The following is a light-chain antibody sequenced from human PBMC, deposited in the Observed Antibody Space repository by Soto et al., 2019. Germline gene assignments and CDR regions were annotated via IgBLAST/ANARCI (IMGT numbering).Light chain of an antibody. Sequence: DIQLTQSPSSASASVRDRVTITCRASQGISRWLGWYQQKPGKAPKLLIYAASSLQSGVPSRFSDSGSGTDFTLTISSLQPEDFATYYCQQADSFPITFGQGTRLEIK. CDR1: QGISRW. CDR3: QQADSFPIT. V-gene: IGKV1-12*01. J-gene: IGKJ5*01. CDR2: AAS.